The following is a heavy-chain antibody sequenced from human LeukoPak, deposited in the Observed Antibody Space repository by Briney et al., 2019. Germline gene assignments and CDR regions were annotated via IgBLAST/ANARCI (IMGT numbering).Heavy chain of an antibody. CDR2: ISGSGGST. V-gene: IGHV3-23*01. Sequence: GGSLRLSCAASGFTFSSYAMSWVRQAPGKGRKWVSAISGSGGSTYYADSVKGRFTISRDNSKNTLYLQMNSLRAEDTAVYYCAKGVASGSYYSSFDYWGQGTLVTVSS. D-gene: IGHD1-26*01. CDR3: AKGVASGSYYSSFDY. J-gene: IGHJ4*02. CDR1: GFTFSSYA.